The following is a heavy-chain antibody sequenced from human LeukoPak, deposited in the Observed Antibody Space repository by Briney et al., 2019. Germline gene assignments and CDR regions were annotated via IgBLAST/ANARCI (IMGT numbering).Heavy chain of an antibody. Sequence: PGGSLRLSCAASGFTFRSYWMHWVRQAPGKGLVWVSRINSDGSSTIYADSVKGRFTSSRDNAKNSLYLQMNSLRAEDTAVYYCARDPELWYFDYWGQGTLVTVSS. D-gene: IGHD1-14*01. J-gene: IGHJ4*02. CDR1: GFTFRSYW. CDR3: ARDPELWYFDY. CDR2: INSDGSST. V-gene: IGHV3-74*01.